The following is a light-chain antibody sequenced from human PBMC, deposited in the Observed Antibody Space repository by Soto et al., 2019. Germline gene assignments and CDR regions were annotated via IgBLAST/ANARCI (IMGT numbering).Light chain of an antibody. CDR2: KAS. CDR3: QQERSYSGHT. V-gene: IGKV1-5*03. CDR1: QSISIF. Sequence: DIRMTQSPSTLSASVGDRVTITCRASQSISIFVAWYQQKPGKAPKLLIFKASTLESGVPSRFSGSGSGTEFTLSISGLQPDDLASYFCQQERSYSGHTFGQGTKLEIK. J-gene: IGKJ2*01.